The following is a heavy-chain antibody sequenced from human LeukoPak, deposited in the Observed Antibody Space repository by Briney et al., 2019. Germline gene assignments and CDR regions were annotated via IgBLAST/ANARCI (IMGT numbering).Heavy chain of an antibody. V-gene: IGHV3-7*01. Sequence: GRSLRLSCVASGFTFSNSWMTWIRQAPGKGPGWVANINQDGSEKYYVDSVEGRFTISRDNAQNSLYLQMNSLRVDDTAVYYCARGHYGMDVWGQGTTVTVSS. CDR3: ARGHYGMDV. CDR2: INQDGSEK. J-gene: IGHJ6*02. CDR1: GFTFSNSW.